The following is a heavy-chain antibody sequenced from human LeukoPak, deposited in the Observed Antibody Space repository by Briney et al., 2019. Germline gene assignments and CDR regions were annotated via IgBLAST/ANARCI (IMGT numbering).Heavy chain of an antibody. J-gene: IGHJ4*02. D-gene: IGHD3-16*01. CDR3: ARHDNDDDFDY. CDR2: INMYTANP. CDR1: GYTFTRYA. V-gene: IGHV7-4-1*02. Sequence: ASVKVSCKASGYTFTRYAINWLRQAPGQGLEWLGWINMYTANPAYAQGFTERFVFSLDTSVTTAYLQISNLKTEDTAVYYCARHDNDDDFDYWGQGTLVTVSS.